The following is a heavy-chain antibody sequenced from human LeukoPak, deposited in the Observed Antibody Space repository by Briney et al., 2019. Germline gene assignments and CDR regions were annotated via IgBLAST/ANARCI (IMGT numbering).Heavy chain of an antibody. CDR3: AVGIDCCGGDCYSGY. CDR1: GFTFSSYS. CDR2: ISSSSSYI. J-gene: IGHJ4*02. Sequence: GGSLRLSCAASGFTFSSYSMNWVRQAPGKGLEWVSSISSSSSYIYYADSVKGRLTISRDNAKNSLYLQMNSLRAEDTAVYYCAVGIDCCGGDCYSGYWGQGTLVTVSS. D-gene: IGHD2-21*02. V-gene: IGHV3-21*01.